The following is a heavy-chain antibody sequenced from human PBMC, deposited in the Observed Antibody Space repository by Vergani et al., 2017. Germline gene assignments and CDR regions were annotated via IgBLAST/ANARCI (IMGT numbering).Heavy chain of an antibody. Sequence: QVQLQQWGAGLLKPSETLSLTCAVYGGSISSYYWSWIRQPPGKGQEWIGYIYYSGSTTYNPSLKSRVTISVDTYTTQFSLKLSSVTAADTAVYYRARSWPPAFDIWGQGTMVTVSS. CDR1: GGSISSYY. CDR2: IYYSGST. J-gene: IGHJ3*02. V-gene: IGHV4-59*01. CDR3: ARSWPPAFDI.